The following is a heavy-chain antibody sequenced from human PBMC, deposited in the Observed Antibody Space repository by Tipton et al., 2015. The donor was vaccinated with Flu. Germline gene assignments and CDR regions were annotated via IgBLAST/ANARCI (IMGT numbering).Heavy chain of an antibody. Sequence: LRLSCAVSGYSISSGYYWGWIRQPPGKGLEWIGTIYHSGTTYYNPSLKSRLTLSVDTSKNQFSLKLNSVTAADTAVYYCARHTGDSVRGVVDYWGQGTLVTVSS. CDR2: IYHSGTT. CDR3: ARHTGDSVRGVVDY. CDR1: GYSISSGYY. J-gene: IGHJ4*02. V-gene: IGHV4-38-2*01. D-gene: IGHD3-10*02.